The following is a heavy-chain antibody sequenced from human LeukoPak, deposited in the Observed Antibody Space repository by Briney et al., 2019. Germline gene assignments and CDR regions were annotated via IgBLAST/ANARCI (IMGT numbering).Heavy chain of an antibody. Sequence: GASVKVSCKASGYTFTSYDINWVRQATGQGLEWMGWMNPNSGNTGYAQKFQGRVTTTRNTSISTAYMELSSLRSEDTAVYYCAREPLMNRRGAYYYYYYMDVWGKGTTVTVSS. CDR1: GYTFTSYD. D-gene: IGHD3-16*01. V-gene: IGHV1-8*01. CDR3: AREPLMNRRGAYYYYYYMDV. J-gene: IGHJ6*03. CDR2: MNPNSGNT.